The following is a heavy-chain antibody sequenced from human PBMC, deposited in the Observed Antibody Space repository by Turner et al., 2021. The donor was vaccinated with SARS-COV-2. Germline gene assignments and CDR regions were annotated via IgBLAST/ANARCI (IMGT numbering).Heavy chain of an antibody. J-gene: IGHJ3*02. CDR2: FDPEYGET. D-gene: IGHD5-12*01. V-gene: IGHV1-24*01. CDR1: GYTLTELS. CDR3: ATCRDGYNWGAFHI. Sequence: QVQLVQSGAEVKKPGASVKVSCKVSGYTLTELSMHWVRQAPGKGLEWMGGFDPEYGETIYAQKFQGIVTMTEDTSADTAYMELSSPRSEDTAVYYCATCRDGYNWGAFHIWGQGTMVTVSS.